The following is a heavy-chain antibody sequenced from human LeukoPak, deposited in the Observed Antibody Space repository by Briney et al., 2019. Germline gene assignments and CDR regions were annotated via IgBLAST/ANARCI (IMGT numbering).Heavy chain of an antibody. V-gene: IGHV1-18*01. D-gene: IGHD3-22*01. CDR2: ISAYNGNT. Sequence: ASVKVSCKASGYTFTSYGISWVRQAPGQGLEWMGWISAYNGNTNYAQKLQGRVTMTTDTSTSTAYMELRSLRSDDTAVYYCARERRGLDYYDSSGYYQTLYYYYYMDVWGKGTTVTVSS. J-gene: IGHJ6*03. CDR3: ARERRGLDYYDSSGYYQTLYYYYYMDV. CDR1: GYTFTSYG.